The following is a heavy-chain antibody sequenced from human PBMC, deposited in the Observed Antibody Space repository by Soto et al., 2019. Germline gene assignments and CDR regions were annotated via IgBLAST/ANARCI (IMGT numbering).Heavy chain of an antibody. CDR2: INHLTST. D-gene: IGHD5-18*01. CDR3: ARGYDTALAPIF. V-gene: IGHV4-34*01. J-gene: IGHJ4*02. CDR1: GGSFSSYH. Sequence: SETLSLTCTVYGGSFSSYHWSWIRQTPGKGLEWIGEINHLTSTNYNPSLKSRVIISLDTPKNQFSLKLSSVTAADTAVYYCARGYDTALAPIFWGQGILVTVSS.